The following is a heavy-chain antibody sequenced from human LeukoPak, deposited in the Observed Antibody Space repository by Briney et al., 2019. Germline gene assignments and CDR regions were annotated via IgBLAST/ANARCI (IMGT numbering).Heavy chain of an antibody. D-gene: IGHD3-10*01. J-gene: IGHJ4*02. V-gene: IGHV3-33*01. CDR2: IWSDGSNE. Sequence: QPGRSLRLSCAASGFFFSKYGMHWVRQAPGKGLEWVALIWSDGSNEHYADSVEGRFTISRDNSKNTLYLQMNSLRADDTAVYYCARVGGSGRYVGSFDYWGQGTLVTVSS. CDR3: ARVGGSGRYVGSFDY. CDR1: GFFFSKYG.